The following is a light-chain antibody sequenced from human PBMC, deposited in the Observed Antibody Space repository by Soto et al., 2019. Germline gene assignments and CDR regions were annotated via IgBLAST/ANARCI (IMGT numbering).Light chain of an antibody. CDR2: AAS. Sequence: DIQMTQSPSSLSASVGDSVTITCRASQDISNYLAWYQQRPGKVPQLLLYAASTLQSGVPSRFSGSGSGKDFTLTISSLQLEDAAIYYCQRYKSASTFGQGTRLEI. CDR1: QDISNY. V-gene: IGKV1-27*01. CDR3: QRYKSAST. J-gene: IGKJ5*01.